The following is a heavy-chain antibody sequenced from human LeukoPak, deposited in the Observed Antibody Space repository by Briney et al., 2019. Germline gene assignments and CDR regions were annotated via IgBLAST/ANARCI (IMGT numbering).Heavy chain of an antibody. CDR1: GFTFSNYN. CDR2: VTSSSSYT. CDR3: ARGIMGSSWYYFDY. D-gene: IGHD6-13*01. V-gene: IGHV3-21*01. Sequence: GGSLRLSCAASGFTFSNYNMNWVRQAPGKGLEGVSSVTSSSSYTYYADSVKGRFTISRDNSKNSLYLQMNSLRAEDTAVYYCARGIMGSSWYYFDYWGQGTLVTVSS. J-gene: IGHJ4*02.